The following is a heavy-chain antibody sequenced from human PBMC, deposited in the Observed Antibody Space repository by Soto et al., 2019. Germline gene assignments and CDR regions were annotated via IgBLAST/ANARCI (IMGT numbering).Heavy chain of an antibody. CDR3: AGGAFPTWGSYPLDY. V-gene: IGHV3-7*04. CDR2: IKQDGSEY. CDR1: GFTFSTYW. Sequence: ESGGGLVQPGGSLRLSCAASGFTFSTYWMTWVRQAPGKGLEWVANIKQDGSEYYYVGSVKGRFTISRDNAKNSLYLQMKSLRAEDPAVYYCAGGAFPTWGSYPLDYWGQGTLVTVSS. D-gene: IGHD3-16*02. J-gene: IGHJ4*02.